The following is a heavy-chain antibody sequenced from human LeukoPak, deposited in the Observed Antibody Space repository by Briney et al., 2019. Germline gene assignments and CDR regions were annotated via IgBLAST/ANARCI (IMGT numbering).Heavy chain of an antibody. CDR1: GDSISSYY. CDR3: ARWSLHSSGWYFDY. D-gene: IGHD6-19*01. Sequence: SETLSLTCIVSGDSISSYYWSWIRQPPGKGLEWIGYISYSGSTNYNPSPKSRVTISVDTSKNQFSLNLTSVTAADTAMYYCARWSLHSSGWYFDYWGQGTLVTVSS. V-gene: IGHV4-59*01. CDR2: ISYSGST. J-gene: IGHJ4*02.